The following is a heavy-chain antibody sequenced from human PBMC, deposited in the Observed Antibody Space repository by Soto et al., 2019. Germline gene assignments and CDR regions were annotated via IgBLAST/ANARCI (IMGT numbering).Heavy chain of an antibody. J-gene: IGHJ3*02. CDR2: VYYGGAIFYSGNI. D-gene: IGHD3-3*02. CDR1: GDSISSSNSH. Sequence: SETLSLTCTVSGDSISSSNSHWGWTRQPPGKGLEYIGSVYYGGAIFYSGNIYYNPSLKSRVTISVDTSKNQFSLRLSSVTAADTGVYYCVRYDRINMKPYSPEGFHIWGQGTMVTVS. CDR3: VRYDRINMKPYSPEGFHI. V-gene: IGHV4-39*01.